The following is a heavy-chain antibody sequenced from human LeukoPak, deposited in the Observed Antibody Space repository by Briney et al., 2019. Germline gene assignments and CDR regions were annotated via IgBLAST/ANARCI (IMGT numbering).Heavy chain of an antibody. Sequence: ASVKVSCKASGYTFTSYYMHWVRQAPGRGLEWMGMINPSDGSTSYAKKFQGRVTMTRDTSTSTVYMELSSLRSEGTGVYYCARDGIVVPGDAYDIWGEGTKVTVSS. CDR2: INPSDGST. CDR3: ARDGIVVPGDAYDI. D-gene: IGHD3-22*01. J-gene: IGHJ3*02. V-gene: IGHV1-46*01. CDR1: GYTFTSYY.